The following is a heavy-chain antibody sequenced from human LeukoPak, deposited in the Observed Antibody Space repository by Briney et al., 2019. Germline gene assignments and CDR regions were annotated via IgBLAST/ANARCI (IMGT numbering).Heavy chain of an antibody. J-gene: IGHJ4*02. V-gene: IGHV3-23*01. CDR2: ISGSGDNT. CDR3: AKGSYYDSSGSFYFDY. Sequence: HPGGPLRLSYAAYGFTFSYYVMSWVRKAPGKGLEWVSGISGSGDNTYYADSVKRRFTISRDNSKNTLYVQVNSLGTEDTAAYYCAKGSYYDSSGSFYFDYWGQGTLVTVSS. D-gene: IGHD3-22*01. CDR1: GFTFSYYV.